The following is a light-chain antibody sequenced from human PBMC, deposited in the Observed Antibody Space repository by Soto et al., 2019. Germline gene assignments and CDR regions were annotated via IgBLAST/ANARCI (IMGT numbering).Light chain of an antibody. V-gene: IGLV2-14*01. Sequence: CALTQPASVSGAAGEGITISCPRTSSDVGGYNYVSWYQQHPGKAPKFMIYDVSNRPSGVSNRFSGSNSGNTASLTISGLQAEDEADYYCSSYTSSSTLYVFGTGTKVTVL. CDR3: SSYTSSSTLYV. J-gene: IGLJ1*01. CDR1: SSDVGGYNY. CDR2: DVS.